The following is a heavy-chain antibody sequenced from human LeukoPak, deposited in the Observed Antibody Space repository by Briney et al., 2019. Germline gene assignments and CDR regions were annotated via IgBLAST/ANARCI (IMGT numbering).Heavy chain of an antibody. CDR3: TRDRWGGDYTSRGMDV. Sequence: GGSLRLSCAASGFTVSDNYMNWVRQAPGKGLEWVSVIYSGGDTYYADSVKGRFTISRDNSKNTLYLQMNSLRAEDTAMYYCTRDRWGGDYTSRGMDVWGKGTTVTISS. CDR2: IYSGGDT. D-gene: IGHD4-17*01. J-gene: IGHJ6*04. V-gene: IGHV3-53*01. CDR1: GFTVSDNY.